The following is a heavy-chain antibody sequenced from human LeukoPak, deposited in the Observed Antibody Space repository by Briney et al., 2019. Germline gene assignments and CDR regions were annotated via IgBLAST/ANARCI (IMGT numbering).Heavy chain of an antibody. Sequence: GGSLRLSCAASGFTFSSYWMSWVRQAPGKGLEWVANIKQDGSEKYYVDSVKGRFTISRDNAKNSLYLQLNSLRAEDTAVYYCARDPGDYVWGSYRHFDYWGQGTLVTVSS. V-gene: IGHV3-7*01. D-gene: IGHD3-16*02. CDR1: GFTFSSYW. CDR3: ARDPGDYVWGSYRHFDY. CDR2: IKQDGSEK. J-gene: IGHJ4*02.